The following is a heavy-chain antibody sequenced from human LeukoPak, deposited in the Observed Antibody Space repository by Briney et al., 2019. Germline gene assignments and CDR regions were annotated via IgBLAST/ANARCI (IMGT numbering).Heavy chain of an antibody. CDR3: AILSDTAMANYYYYGMDV. CDR1: GFTVSSNY. V-gene: IGHV3-53*01. J-gene: IGHJ6*02. D-gene: IGHD5-18*01. CDR2: IYSGGST. Sequence: PGGSLRLSCAASGFTVSSNYMSWVRQAPGKGLEWVSVIYSGGSTYYADSVKGRFTISRDNSKNTLYLQMNRLRAEDTAVYYCAILSDTAMANYYYYGMDVWGQGTTVTVSS.